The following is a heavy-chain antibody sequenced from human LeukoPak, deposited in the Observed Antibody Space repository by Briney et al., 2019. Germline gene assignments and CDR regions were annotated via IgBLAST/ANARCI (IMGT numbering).Heavy chain of an antibody. CDR1: GYTFTGYY. CDR3: AREHSSGYYCWNY. J-gene: IGHJ4*02. D-gene: IGHD3-22*01. V-gene: IGHV1-2*02. Sequence: ASVKVSCKASGYTFTGYYMHWVRQAPGQGLEWMGWINPNSGGTNYAQKFQGRVTMTRDTSISTAYMELSRLRSDDTAMYYCAREHSSGYYCWNYWGQGTLVTVSS. CDR2: INPNSGGT.